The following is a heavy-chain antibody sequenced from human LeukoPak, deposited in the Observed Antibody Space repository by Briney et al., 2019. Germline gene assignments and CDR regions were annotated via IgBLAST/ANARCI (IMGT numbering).Heavy chain of an antibody. CDR1: GFTFSSYE. V-gene: IGHV3-48*03. CDR2: ISSGGATI. CDR3: ARDPRFLGWLSKFDY. J-gene: IGHJ4*02. Sequence: GGSLRLSCAASGFTFSSYEMNWVRQAPGKGLEWVSYISSGGATIYYADSVKGRFTISRDNAKNSLYLQMNSLRAEDTAVYYCARDPRFLGWLSKFDYWGQGTLVTVSS. D-gene: IGHD3-3*01.